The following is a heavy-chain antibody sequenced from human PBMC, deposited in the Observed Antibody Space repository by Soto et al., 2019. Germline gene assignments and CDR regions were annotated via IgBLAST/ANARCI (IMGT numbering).Heavy chain of an antibody. D-gene: IGHD2-2*01. CDR1: GFTFSSYA. CDR3: ARDQFGWGYCICTGCSYERFDP. V-gene: IGHV3-30-3*01. Sequence: QVQLVESGGGVVQPGRSLRLSCAASGFTFSSYAMHWVRQAPGKGLEWVAVISYDGSNKYYADSVKGRFTISRDNSKNXXYXRXTILRAEDTAVYYCARDQFGWGYCICTGCSYERFDPWGQGTLVTVSS. J-gene: IGHJ5*02. CDR2: ISYDGSNK.